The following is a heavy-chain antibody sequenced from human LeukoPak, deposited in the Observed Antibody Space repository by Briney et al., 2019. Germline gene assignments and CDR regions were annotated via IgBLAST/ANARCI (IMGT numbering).Heavy chain of an antibody. CDR1: GFTFSSYS. Sequence: GGSLRLSCAASGFTFSSYSMNWVRQAPGKGLEWVSSISSSSSYIYYADSVKGRFTISRDNAKNSLYLQMNSLRAEDTAVYYCARGSIAVAGTCDYWGQGTLVTVSS. CDR3: ARGSIAVAGTCDY. D-gene: IGHD6-19*01. V-gene: IGHV3-21*01. J-gene: IGHJ4*02. CDR2: ISSSSSYI.